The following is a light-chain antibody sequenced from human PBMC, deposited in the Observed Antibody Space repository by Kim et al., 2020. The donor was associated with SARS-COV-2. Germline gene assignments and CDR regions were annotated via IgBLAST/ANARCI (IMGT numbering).Light chain of an antibody. J-gene: IGKJ4*01. CDR1: QRVSHNY. V-gene: IGKV3-20*01. CDR3: QQYGSSPLT. Sequence: ETVLTQSPGTLSLSPGERATLSCRASQRVSHNYLAWYQQKPGQAPRLLIHGASSRATGIPHRFSGSGSETDFTLTISTLEPEDFAVYYCQQYGSSPLTFGGGTKVDIK. CDR2: GAS.